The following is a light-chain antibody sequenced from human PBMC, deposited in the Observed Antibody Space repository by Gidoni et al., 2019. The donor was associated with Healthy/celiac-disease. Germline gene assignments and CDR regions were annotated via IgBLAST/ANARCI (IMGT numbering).Light chain of an antibody. Sequence: VLTQSPGTLSLSPGERATLSCRASQSVSSSYLAWYQQKPGQAPRLLIYGASSRATGIPDRFSGSGSGTDFTLTISRLEPEDFAVYYCQQYGSSPRVTFGQGTRLEIK. J-gene: IGKJ5*01. CDR1: QSVSSSY. CDR3: QQYGSSPRVT. CDR2: GAS. V-gene: IGKV3-20*01.